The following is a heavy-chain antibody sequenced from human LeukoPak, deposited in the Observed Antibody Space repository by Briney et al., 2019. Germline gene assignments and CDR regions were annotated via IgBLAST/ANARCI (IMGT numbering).Heavy chain of an antibody. CDR3: ARPYYYDSRIDP. CDR1: GGSVSSGDYY. Sequence: PSETLSLTCTVSGGSVSSGDYYWSWIRQPPGKGLEWIAYMYYSGSTYYNPSLKSRVTMSADTSKNQLSLKLSSVTAADTAVYYCARPYYYDSRIDPWGQGILVTVSS. J-gene: IGHJ5*02. D-gene: IGHD3-22*01. V-gene: IGHV4-30-4*01. CDR2: MYYSGST.